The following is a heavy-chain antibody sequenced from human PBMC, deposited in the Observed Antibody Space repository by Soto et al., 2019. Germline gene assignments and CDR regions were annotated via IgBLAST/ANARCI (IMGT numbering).Heavy chain of an antibody. V-gene: IGHV3-30-3*01. Sequence: HPGGSLRLSCAASGFTFSSYAMHWVRQAPGKGLEWVAVISYDGSNKYYADSVKGRFTISRDNSKNTLYLQMNSLRAEDTAVYYCARGQRVVVVMSIDYWGQGTLVTVSS. J-gene: IGHJ4*02. CDR1: GFTFSSYA. D-gene: IGHD2-15*01. CDR3: ARGQRVVVVMSIDY. CDR2: ISYDGSNK.